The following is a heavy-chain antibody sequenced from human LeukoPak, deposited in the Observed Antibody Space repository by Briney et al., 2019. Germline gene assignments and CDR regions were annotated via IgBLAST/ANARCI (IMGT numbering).Heavy chain of an antibody. CDR1: GFTFSSYW. D-gene: IGHD2-15*01. Sequence: GGSLRLSCAASGFTFSSYWMSWVRQAPGKGLEWVANIKQDGSEKYYVDSVKGRFTISRDNAKNSLYLQMNSVRAEDTAVYYCARDFNSVASNYYYYYMDVWGKGTTVTVSS. V-gene: IGHV3-7*01. J-gene: IGHJ6*03. CDR3: ARDFNSVASNYYYYYMDV. CDR2: IKQDGSEK.